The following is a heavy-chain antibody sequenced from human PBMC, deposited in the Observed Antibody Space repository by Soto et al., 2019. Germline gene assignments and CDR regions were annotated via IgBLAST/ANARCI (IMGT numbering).Heavy chain of an antibody. CDR1: GGSISDISYC. D-gene: IGHD2-15*01. Sequence: LSLTCTVSGGSISDISYCWGWIRQPPGKGLQWIGCMFYSGATYYNPSLKNRVTLSVDTSNNELSLKLVSVTAPDTAVYYCARHKSGSDWLDPWGQGTLVTVSS. J-gene: IGHJ5*02. V-gene: IGHV4-39*01. CDR3: ARHKSGSDWLDP. CDR2: MFYSGAT.